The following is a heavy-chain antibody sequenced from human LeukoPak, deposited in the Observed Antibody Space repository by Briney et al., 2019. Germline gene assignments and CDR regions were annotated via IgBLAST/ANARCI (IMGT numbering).Heavy chain of an antibody. D-gene: IGHD6-19*01. J-gene: IGHJ4*02. CDR1: GYTFNKYG. CDR3: ARDPSNTSGYYVYHDY. V-gene: IGHV1-18*01. CDR2: ISCYNGDT. Sequence: ASVKLSCKASGYTFNKYGISWVRHAPGQGLEWMGWISCYNGDTRYAQKFQGRVTMTKDTSTSTVHMELRSLRSDDTAVYYCARDPSNTSGYYVYHDYWGQGALVTVSS.